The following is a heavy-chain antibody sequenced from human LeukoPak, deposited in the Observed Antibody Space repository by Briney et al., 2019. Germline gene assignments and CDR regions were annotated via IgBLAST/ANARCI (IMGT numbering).Heavy chain of an antibody. CDR2: INPSGGST. V-gene: IGHV1-46*01. Sequence: GASVKVSCKSSGSTFTSYYMYWVRQAPGQGLEWMGIINPSGGSTSYAQKFQGRVTMTRDTSTSTVYMELSSLRSEDTAVYYCARDSGMVRGTVDYWGQGTLVTVSS. J-gene: IGHJ4*02. CDR1: GSTFTSYY. CDR3: ARDSGMVRGTVDY. D-gene: IGHD3-10*01.